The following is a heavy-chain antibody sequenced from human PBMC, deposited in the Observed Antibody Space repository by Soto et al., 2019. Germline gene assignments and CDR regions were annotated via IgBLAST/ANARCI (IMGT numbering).Heavy chain of an antibody. V-gene: IGHV4-39*01. CDR2: IYYSGST. CDR1: GGSISSSSYY. D-gene: IGHD6-6*01. Sequence: QLQLQESGPGLVKPSETLSLTCTVSGGSISSSSYYWGWIRQPPGKGLEWIGSIYYSGSTYYNPSLKSRVTISVDTSKNQFSLKLSSVTAADTAVYYCASWDSSSLLNYFDYWGQGTLVTVSS. CDR3: ASWDSSSLLNYFDY. J-gene: IGHJ4*02.